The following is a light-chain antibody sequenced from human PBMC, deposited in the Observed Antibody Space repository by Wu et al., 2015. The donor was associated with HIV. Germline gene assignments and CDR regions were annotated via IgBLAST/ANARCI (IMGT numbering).Light chain of an antibody. CDR1: QSVSDK. Sequence: EIVMTQSPATLSVSPGERATLSCRASQSVSDKLAWYQQKPGQAPRLLIYDASNRATGIPARFSGSGSGTDFTLTISSLEPEDFAVYYCQQRRNWPRSFGQGTKLEIK. CDR2: DAS. V-gene: IGKV3-11*01. J-gene: IGKJ2*03. CDR3: QQRRNWPRS.